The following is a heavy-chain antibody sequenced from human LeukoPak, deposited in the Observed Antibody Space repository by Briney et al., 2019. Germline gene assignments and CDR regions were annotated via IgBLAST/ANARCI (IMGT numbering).Heavy chain of an antibody. D-gene: IGHD6-13*01. V-gene: IGHV1-8*01. J-gene: IGHJ4*02. CDR3: ARTSSSSWYLFDY. Sequence: ASVKVSCKASGYTFTSYDINWVRQATGQGLEWMGWMNPNSGNTGYAQKFQGRVTMTRDTSTSTVYMELSSLRSEDTAVYYCARTSSSSWYLFDYWGQGTLVTVSS. CDR2: MNPNSGNT. CDR1: GYTFTSYD.